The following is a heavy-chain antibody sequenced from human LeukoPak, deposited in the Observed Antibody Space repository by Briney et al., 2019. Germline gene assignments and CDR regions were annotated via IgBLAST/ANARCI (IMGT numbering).Heavy chain of an antibody. V-gene: IGHV4-4*09. CDR3: ARGAIYSGSYYQGCWFDP. CDR1: GGSISSYY. J-gene: IGHJ5*02. CDR2: IYTSGST. Sequence: SETLSLTCTVSGGSISSYYWSWIRQPPGKGLEWIGYIYTSGSTNYNPSLKSRVTISVDTSKNQFSLKLSSVTAADTAVYYCARGAIYSGSYYQGCWFDPWGQGTLVTVSS. D-gene: IGHD1-26*01.